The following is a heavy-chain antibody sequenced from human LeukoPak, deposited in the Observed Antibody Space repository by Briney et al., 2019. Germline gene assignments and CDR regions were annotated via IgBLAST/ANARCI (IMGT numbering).Heavy chain of an antibody. D-gene: IGHD3-10*01. CDR2: ISSNGGST. Sequence: PGGSLRLSCSASGFTFSSYAMHWVRQAPGKGLEYVSAISSNGGSTYYADSVKGRFTISRDNSKNTLYLQMSSLRAEDTAVYYCVKDRELLWFGELLIPHYFDYWAREPWSPSPQ. J-gene: IGHJ4*02. CDR3: VKDRELLWFGELLIPHYFDY. V-gene: IGHV3-64D*06. CDR1: GFTFSSYA.